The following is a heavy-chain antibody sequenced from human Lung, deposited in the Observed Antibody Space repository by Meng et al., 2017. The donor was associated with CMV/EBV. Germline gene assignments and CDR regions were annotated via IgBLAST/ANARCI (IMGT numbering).Heavy chain of an antibody. D-gene: IGHD2-2*01. Sequence: QEHMQESGPRLLKRSETLSVTCIVSSDSITNYFWSWVRQPAGKGLEWIGRLYPDGSTDYNPSLSSRLTLSLDTSKIRFSLKLRSVTAADTAIYYCARTPVRFCNTHMCYAFDYWGQGALVTVSS. V-gene: IGHV4-4*07. CDR1: SDSITNYF. CDR3: ARTPVRFCNTHMCYAFDY. CDR2: LYPDGST. J-gene: IGHJ4*02.